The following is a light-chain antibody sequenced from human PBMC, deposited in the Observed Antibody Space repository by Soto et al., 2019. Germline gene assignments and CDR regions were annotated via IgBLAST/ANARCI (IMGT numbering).Light chain of an antibody. CDR1: QSVSIY. V-gene: IGKV3-11*01. Sequence: EIVLTQSPATLSLSPGERATLSCRASQSVSIYLAWYQQKPGQAPRLLIYDASNRATDVPPRFSGSGSGTDFTLTVSRLEPEDFAVYYCQQFNDWPPITFGQGTRLEIK. CDR3: QQFNDWPPIT. CDR2: DAS. J-gene: IGKJ5*01.